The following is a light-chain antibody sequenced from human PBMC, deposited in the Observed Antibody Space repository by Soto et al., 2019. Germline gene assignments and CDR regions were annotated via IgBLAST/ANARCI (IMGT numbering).Light chain of an antibody. J-gene: IGKJ1*01. CDR3: QQYGTSPTT. CDR2: GVS. CDR1: QGVRSSH. V-gene: IGKV3-20*01. Sequence: IVLTQSPGTLSLSPGARATLSCRTSQGVRSSHLAWYQQKLGQAPRLLIYGVSNRATGIQDRFTGSRSGTDFTLTVSRVESDDFAVYYGQQYGTSPTTFAEGTKVEIK.